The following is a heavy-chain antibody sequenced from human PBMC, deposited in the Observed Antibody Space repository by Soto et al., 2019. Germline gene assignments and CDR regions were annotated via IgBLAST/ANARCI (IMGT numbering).Heavy chain of an antibody. J-gene: IGHJ4*02. V-gene: IGHV3-21*01. CDR3: ATLIKTYYDDSSGYSQDY. CDR1: RFKFSDYS. D-gene: IGHD3-22*01. Sequence: PGGSLRLSCAAPRFKFSDYSMNWVRQAPGKGLEWVSSISPRSAYIHYADAVKGRFIISRDDGKNALILQMSSLRAEDTAVYYCATLIKTYYDDSSGYSQDYWGQGTLVTVSS. CDR2: ISPRSAYI.